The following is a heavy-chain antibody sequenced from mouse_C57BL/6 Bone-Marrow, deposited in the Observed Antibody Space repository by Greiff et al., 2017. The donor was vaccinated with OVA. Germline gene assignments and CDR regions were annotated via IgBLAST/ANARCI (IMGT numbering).Heavy chain of an antibody. D-gene: IGHD2-4*01. CDR1: GFNIKDYY. CDR3: ARRGDYDGGFAY. Sequence: VQLQQSGAELVKPGASVKLSCTASGFNIKDYYMHWVKQRPEQGLEWIGRIDPEDGEPKYAPKFQGKATITADTSSNTAYLQLSSLTSEDTAVYYCARRGDYDGGFAYWGQGTLVTVSA. J-gene: IGHJ3*01. CDR2: IDPEDGEP. V-gene: IGHV14-2*01.